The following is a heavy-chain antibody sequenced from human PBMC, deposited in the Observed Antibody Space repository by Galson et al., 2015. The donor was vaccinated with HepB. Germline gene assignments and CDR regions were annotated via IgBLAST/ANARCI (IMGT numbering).Heavy chain of an antibody. D-gene: IGHD3-3*01. CDR1: GITFSEKY. J-gene: IGHJ4*02. Sequence: SLRLSCAASGITFSEKYMSWIRQAPGKGLEWVSSISHTGSNTYYADSVKGRFTISRDNSKNTLNLQMNSLRAEDTAVYYCAKDRWSSYYKDYWGQGTLVIVSS. CDR2: ISHTGSNT. V-gene: IGHV3-23*01. CDR3: AKDRWSSYYKDY.